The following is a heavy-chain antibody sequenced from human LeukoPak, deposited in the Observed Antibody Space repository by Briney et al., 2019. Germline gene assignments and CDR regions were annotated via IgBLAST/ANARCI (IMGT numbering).Heavy chain of an antibody. CDR2: IYPRGST. CDR3: ASIVVVPAARANWFDP. D-gene: IGHD2-2*01. CDR1: GGSISSGSYS. V-gene: IGHV4-30-2*01. J-gene: IGHJ5*02. Sequence: SQTLSLTCAVSGGSISSGSYSWSWIRQPPGKGLEWIGYIYPRGSTYYNPSLKSRVTISVDTSKNQFSLKLSSVTAADTAVYYCASIVVVPAARANWFDPWGQGTLVTVSS.